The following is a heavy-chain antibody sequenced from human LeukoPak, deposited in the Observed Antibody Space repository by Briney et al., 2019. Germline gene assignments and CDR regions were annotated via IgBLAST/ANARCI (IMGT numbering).Heavy chain of an antibody. CDR2: IYYSGMI. V-gene: IGHV4-39*07. J-gene: IGHJ4*02. CDR1: GGSISSSSYY. CDR3: AREGGPYRPLDY. Sequence: SETLSLTCTVSGGSISSSSYYWGWIRQPPGKGLEWIGTIYYSGMIYYNASLKSRVTISVDTSKNQLSLKLRFMTAADTAVYYCAREGGPYRPLDYSGQGTLVTVSS.